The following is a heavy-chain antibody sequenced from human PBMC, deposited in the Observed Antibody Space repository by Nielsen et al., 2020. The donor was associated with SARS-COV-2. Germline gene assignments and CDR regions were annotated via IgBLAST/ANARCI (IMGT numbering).Heavy chain of an antibody. V-gene: IGHV3-33*01. CDR1: GLIFGTYG. Sequence: GESLKISCRASGLIFGTYGMHWVRQAPGKGLEWVAGIWYDGSNENYAESVKGRFTISRDNSKNTLFLQMNSLRPEDTAVYFCARDGPTRATATDYWGQGTLVTVS. CDR3: ARDGPTRATATDY. J-gene: IGHJ4*02. CDR2: IWYDGSNE. D-gene: IGHD2-2*01.